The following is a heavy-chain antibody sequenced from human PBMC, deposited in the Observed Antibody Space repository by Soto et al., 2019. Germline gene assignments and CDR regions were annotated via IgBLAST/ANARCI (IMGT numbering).Heavy chain of an antibody. Sequence: SETLSLTCAVYGGSFNDYYWSWIRQPPGKGLEWIGEINHTGNTNYSPSLKSRVTISVDTSKKQFSLKLSSVTAADTAVYYCARGPRTTVTKWNDAFDIWGQGTMVTVSS. CDR1: GGSFNDYY. CDR3: ARGPRTTVTKWNDAFDI. CDR2: INHTGNT. J-gene: IGHJ3*02. D-gene: IGHD4-17*01. V-gene: IGHV4-34*01.